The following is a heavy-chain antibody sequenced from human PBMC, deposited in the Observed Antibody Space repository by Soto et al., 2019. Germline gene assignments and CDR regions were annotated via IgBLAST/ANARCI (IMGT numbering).Heavy chain of an antibody. CDR1: GYTFTRNG. J-gene: IGHJ4*02. CDR2: ISAYNGNT. Sequence: QVQVVQSGAEVKKPGASVKVSCKASGYTFTRNGSSWVRQAPGQGLEGMGWISAYNGNTNYAQKLQGRVTMTKNTSTSTADRELRSLRSGDTAVYCCATYSVYRYGPERVDYWGQGTLGTVSS. D-gene: IGHD5-18*01. V-gene: IGHV1-18*01. CDR3: ATYSVYRYGPERVDY.